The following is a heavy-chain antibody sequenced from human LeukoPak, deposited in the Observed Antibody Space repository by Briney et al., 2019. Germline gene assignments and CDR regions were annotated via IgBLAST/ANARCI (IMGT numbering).Heavy chain of an antibody. CDR3: ARPITAYSSSWDGLAFDI. CDR2: IYPGDSDT. J-gene: IGHJ3*02. V-gene: IGHV5-51*01. Sequence: GESLKISCKGSGYSFTSYWIGWVRQMPGKGLEWMGIIYPGDSDTRYSPSFQGQVTISADKSISTAYLQWSSLKASDTAMYYCARPITAYSSSWDGLAFDIWGQGTMVTVSS. D-gene: IGHD6-13*01. CDR1: GYSFTSYW.